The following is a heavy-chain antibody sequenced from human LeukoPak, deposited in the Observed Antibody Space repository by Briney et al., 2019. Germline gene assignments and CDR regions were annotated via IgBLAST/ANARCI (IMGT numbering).Heavy chain of an antibody. CDR1: GYTFTSYF. CDR3: ARALYGSGSRRAFDI. CDR2: INSSGGST. V-gene: IGHV1-46*01. J-gene: IGHJ3*02. D-gene: IGHD3-10*01. Sequence: GASVKVSCKASGYTFTSYFIHWVRQAPGQGLEWMGIINSSGGSTSYAQKFQGRVTMTRDTSTSTLYMELSSLRSEDTAVYYCARALYGSGSRRAFDIWGQGTMVTVSS.